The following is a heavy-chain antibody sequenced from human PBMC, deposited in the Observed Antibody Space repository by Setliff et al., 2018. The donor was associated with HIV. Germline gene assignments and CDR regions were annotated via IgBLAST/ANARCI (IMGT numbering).Heavy chain of an antibody. CDR1: GFTFSTYS. CDR3: ARDGNYYYYYMDV. V-gene: IGHV3-30*03. J-gene: IGHJ6*03. D-gene: IGHD1-26*01. CDR2: ISYDGSRT. Sequence: PGGSLRLSCVASGFTFSTYSMNWVRQAPGKGLEWVSVISYDGSRTYYIDSVKGRFTISRDNAKNSLYLQMNSLRAEDTAVYYCARDGNYYYYYMDVWGKGTTVTVPS.